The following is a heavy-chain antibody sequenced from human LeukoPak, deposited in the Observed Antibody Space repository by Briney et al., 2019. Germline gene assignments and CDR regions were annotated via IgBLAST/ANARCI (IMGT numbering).Heavy chain of an antibody. CDR1: GFTLSGKS. V-gene: IGHV3-48*01. J-gene: IGHJ4*02. CDR2: ISPSSSTI. CDR3: ARDLNIVARRTYYFDN. Sequence: PGGSLRLSCAASGFTLSGKSMNWVRQAPGKVLEWVSYISPSSSTIFYADSVRGRFTISRDNAKNSLYLQMNDLRVEDTAVYYCARDLNIVARRTYYFDNWGQGTLVTVSS. D-gene: IGHD6-6*01.